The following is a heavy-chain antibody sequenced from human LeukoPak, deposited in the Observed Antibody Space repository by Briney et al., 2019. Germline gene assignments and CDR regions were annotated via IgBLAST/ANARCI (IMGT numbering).Heavy chain of an antibody. Sequence: GGSLRLSCAGSGFTFSTYWMCWVRQAPGKGLVWVSCINSDGSITSYADSVKGRFTISRDNAKNTLYLQMNSLRAEDTAVYYCGTGHCSSTTCSSRDYWGQGTLVTVSS. V-gene: IGHV3-74*01. D-gene: IGHD2-2*01. CDR2: INSDGSIT. CDR3: GTGHCSSTTCSSRDY. CDR1: GFTFSTYW. J-gene: IGHJ4*02.